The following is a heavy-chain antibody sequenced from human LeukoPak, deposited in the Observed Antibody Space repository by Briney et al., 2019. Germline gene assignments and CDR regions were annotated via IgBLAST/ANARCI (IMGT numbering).Heavy chain of an antibody. V-gene: IGHV1-69*06. CDR2: IIPIFGTA. D-gene: IGHD3-10*01. CDR3: ARDYGSGSYYGNWFDP. J-gene: IGHJ5*02. CDR1: GYTFTGYY. Sequence: SVKVSCKASGYTFTGYYMHWVRQAPGQGLEWMGWIIPIFGTANYAQKFQGRVTITADKSTSTAYMELSSLRSEDTAVYYCARDYGSGSYYGNWFDPWGQGTLVTVSS.